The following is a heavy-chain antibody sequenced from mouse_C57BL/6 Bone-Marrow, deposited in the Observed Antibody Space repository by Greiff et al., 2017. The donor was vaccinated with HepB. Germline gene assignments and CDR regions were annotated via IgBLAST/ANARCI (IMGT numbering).Heavy chain of an antibody. CDR2: IHPSDSDT. CDR1: GYTFTSYW. D-gene: IGHD1-1*01. CDR3: AIERITTVVANPWFAY. Sequence: VKLQQPGAELVKPGASVKVSCKASGYTFTSYWMHWVKQRPGQGLEWIGRIHPSDSDTNYNQKFKGKATLTVDKSSSTAYMQLSSLTSEDSAVYYCAIERITTVVANPWFAYWGQGTLVTVSA. J-gene: IGHJ3*01. V-gene: IGHV1-74*01.